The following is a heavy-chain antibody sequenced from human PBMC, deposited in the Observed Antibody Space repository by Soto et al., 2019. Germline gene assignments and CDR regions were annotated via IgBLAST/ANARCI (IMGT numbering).Heavy chain of an antibody. CDR3: ASSYGSGYRAFDY. V-gene: IGHV1-69*02. D-gene: IGHD3-10*01. CDR2: VNPIVSMS. CDR1: GDTFNFYS. J-gene: IGHJ4*02. Sequence: QVQLVQSGAEVKRPGSSVKVSCKASGDTFNFYSINWVRQAPGLGLEGMGRVNPIVSMSNYAQKFQGRGTMTADKSTSTAYMELSRLRSEDTAIYYCASSYGSGYRAFDYWGQGALVTVSS.